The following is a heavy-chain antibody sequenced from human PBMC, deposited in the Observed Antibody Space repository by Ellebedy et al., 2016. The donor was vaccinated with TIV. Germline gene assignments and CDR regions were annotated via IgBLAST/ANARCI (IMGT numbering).Heavy chain of an antibody. CDR1: GVSMSSGDYY. J-gene: IGHJ4*02. CDR2: VHYSGNT. V-gene: IGHV4-39*01. CDR3: ARIDSWQPIDD. D-gene: IGHD3-9*01. Sequence: MPSETLSLTCTVSGVSMSSGDYYWGWIRQPPGKGLEWIGSVHYSGNTYYNPSFKSRVTLSADTSKNQFSLNLRTVTAADTAVYYCARIDSWQPIDDWGQGILVTISS.